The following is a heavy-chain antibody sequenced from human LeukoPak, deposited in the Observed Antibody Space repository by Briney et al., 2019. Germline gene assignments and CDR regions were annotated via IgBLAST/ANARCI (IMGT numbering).Heavy chain of an antibody. V-gene: IGHV1-2*02. J-gene: IGHJ3*02. Sequence: ASVKVSCKASGYTFTSYDITWVRQAPGQGLEWMGWINPNSGGTNYAQKFQGRVTMTRDTSISTAYMELSRLTSDDTAVFYCARAGLWDHSDSSGYHNGAFDIWGQGTMVTVSS. CDR2: INPNSGGT. CDR3: ARAGLWDHSDSSGYHNGAFDI. CDR1: GYTFTSYD. D-gene: IGHD3-22*01.